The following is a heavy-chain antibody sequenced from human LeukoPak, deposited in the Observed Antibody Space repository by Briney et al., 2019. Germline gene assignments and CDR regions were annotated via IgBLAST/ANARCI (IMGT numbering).Heavy chain of an antibody. Sequence: GGSLRLSCTASGFTFGDYLMSWFRQAPGKGPEWIGFISGGTTEYAASVKGRFTISRDDSTSIAYLQMNSLTTEDTAVYSFSRGSGWLSVYGGQGSLVTAS. J-gene: IGHJ4*02. V-gene: IGHV3-49*03. CDR2: ISGGTT. CDR1: GFTFGDYL. D-gene: IGHD6-19*01. CDR3: SRGSGWLSVY.